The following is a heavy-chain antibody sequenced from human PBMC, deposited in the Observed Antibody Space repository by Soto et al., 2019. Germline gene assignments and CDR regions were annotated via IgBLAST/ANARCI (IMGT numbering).Heavy chain of an antibody. V-gene: IGHV3-15*01. CDR3: TTGWYFDL. CDR1: GFTFSNAW. Sequence: EVQLVESVGGLLKPGGSLRLTCAGSGFTFSNAWMSWVRQAPGKGLEWVARIKSKSDGETTDYAAPVKGRFTILRDDSKNTVFLQMNSLKTEDTAVYHCTTGWYFDLWGRGTMVTVSS. J-gene: IGHJ2*01. CDR2: IKSKSDGETT.